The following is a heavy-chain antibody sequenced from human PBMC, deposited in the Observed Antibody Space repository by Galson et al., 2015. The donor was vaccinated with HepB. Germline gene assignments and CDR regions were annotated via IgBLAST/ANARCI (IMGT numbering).Heavy chain of an antibody. CDR2: VYHSGST. D-gene: IGHD2-21*01. CDR1: GDSIIGTGW. CDR3: ARNGYYSLDY. Sequence: ETLSLTCAVSGDSIIGTGWWSWVRQPPGKGLEWIGEVYHSGSTNYNPSLKSRVSISVDKSRNQFSLRLTSLTAADTAVYYCARNGYYSLDYWGQGTLVTVAS. J-gene: IGHJ4*02. V-gene: IGHV4-4*02.